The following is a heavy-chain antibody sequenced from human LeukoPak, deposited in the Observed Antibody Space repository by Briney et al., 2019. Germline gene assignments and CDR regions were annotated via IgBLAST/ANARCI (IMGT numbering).Heavy chain of an antibody. V-gene: IGHV3-11*04. CDR2: ISHGVPKI. D-gene: IGHD5-12*01. Sequence: PGGSLRLSCAASGFTFSDFYMSWIRQAPGKGLEWVSHISHGVPKIHYADSVKGRFTISRDNARNSLYLQIYSLGAEDTAVYYCARVEIDKHSGYDWNYYFDYWGHGTLVTVSS. CDR3: ARVEIDKHSGYDWNYYFDY. J-gene: IGHJ4*01. CDR1: GFTFSDFY.